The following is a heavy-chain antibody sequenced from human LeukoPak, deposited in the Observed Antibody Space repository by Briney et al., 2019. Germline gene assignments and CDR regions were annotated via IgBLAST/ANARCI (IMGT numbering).Heavy chain of an antibody. CDR1: GFTFTSYS. Sequence: GGSLRLSCAASGFTFTSYSLNWVRQAPGKGLEWVSTISGSGGSTFYADSVKGRFTISRDNSRNTLYLQMNSLRAEDTAIYYCAKDDYSYYAMDVWGRGTTVTVSS. V-gene: IGHV3-23*01. CDR2: ISGSGGST. J-gene: IGHJ6*02. CDR3: AKDDYSYYAMDV.